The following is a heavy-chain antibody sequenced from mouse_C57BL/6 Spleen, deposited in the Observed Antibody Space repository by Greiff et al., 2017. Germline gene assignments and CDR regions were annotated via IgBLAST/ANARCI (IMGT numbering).Heavy chain of an antibody. Sequence: EVKLVESGGGLVKPGGSLKLSCAASGFTFSDYGMHWVRQAPEKGLEWVAYISRGSSTIYYADTVKGRFTISRDNAKNTLFLQMTSLRSEDTAMYYCAREGSSYAWFAYWGQGTLVTVSA. V-gene: IGHV5-17*01. CDR3: AREGSSYAWFAY. J-gene: IGHJ3*01. CDR2: ISRGSSTI. D-gene: IGHD1-1*01. CDR1: GFTFSDYG.